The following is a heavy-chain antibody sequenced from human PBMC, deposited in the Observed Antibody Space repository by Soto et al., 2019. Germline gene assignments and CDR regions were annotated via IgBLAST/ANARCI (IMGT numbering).Heavy chain of an antibody. J-gene: IGHJ6*02. V-gene: IGHV1-69*12. CDR1: GGSLSNYG. D-gene: IGHD3-9*01. CDR3: ARGDATKIVVTTYYAMDV. CDR2: IIPVFGTA. Sequence: QVQLVQSGAEVKKPGSSVKVSCKASGGSLSNYGISWVRQAPGQGLEWMGGIIPVFGTANYAQKFQGRVTTTADESTSIVYMDVTSLRSEDTAVYYCARGDATKIVVTTYYAMDVWGQGTTVTVSS.